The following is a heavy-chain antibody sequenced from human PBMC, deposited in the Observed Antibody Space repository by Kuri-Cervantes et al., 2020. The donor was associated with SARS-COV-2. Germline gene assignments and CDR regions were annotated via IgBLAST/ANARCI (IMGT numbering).Heavy chain of an antibody. CDR2: ISASNGNT. J-gene: IGHJ4*02. CDR3: AREGAEVTSHFDY. V-gene: IGHV1-18*01. Sequence: ASVKVSCKASGYTFTTYGISWVRQAPGQGLEWMGWISASNGNTNYAQSLQGRVTITTYSSTSTAYLELRNLRSDDTAVYYCAREGAEVTSHFDYWGQGTLVTVSS. CDR1: GYTFTTYG. D-gene: IGHD2-21*02.